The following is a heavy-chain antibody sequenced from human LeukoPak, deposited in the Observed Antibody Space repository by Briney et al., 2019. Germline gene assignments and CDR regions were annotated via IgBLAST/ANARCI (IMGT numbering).Heavy chain of an antibody. Sequence: PGGSLRLSCAASGFIFSDCAMSWVRQAPGKGLQWVSTLNSDGGLTNYADSVKGRFTISRDNSKNTLYLQMNSLGAEDTAVYYCAKDYSDFVGREDHWGQGTLVTVSS. V-gene: IGHV3-23*01. D-gene: IGHD1-26*01. J-gene: IGHJ4*02. CDR2: LNSDGGLT. CDR1: GFIFSDCA. CDR3: AKDYSDFVGREDH.